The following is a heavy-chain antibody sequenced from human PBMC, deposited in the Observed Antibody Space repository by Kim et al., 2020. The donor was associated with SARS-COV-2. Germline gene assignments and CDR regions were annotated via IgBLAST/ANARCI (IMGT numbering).Heavy chain of an antibody. V-gene: IGHV5-51*01. CDR2: IYPGDSDT. CDR1: GYSFTSYW. Sequence: GESLKISCKGSGYSFTSYWIGWVRQMPGKGLELMGIIYPGDSDTRYSPSFQGQVTISADKSISTAYLQWSSLKASDTAMYYCARRNYYDSSGYSDKVENWFDPWGQGTLVTVSS. J-gene: IGHJ5*02. D-gene: IGHD3-22*01. CDR3: ARRNYYDSSGYSDKVENWFDP.